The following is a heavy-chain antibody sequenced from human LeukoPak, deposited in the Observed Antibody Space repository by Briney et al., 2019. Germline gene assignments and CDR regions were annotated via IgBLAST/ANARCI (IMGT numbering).Heavy chain of an antibody. J-gene: IGHJ4*02. CDR3: ARVRYNACDY. Sequence: ASVKVSCTASVGTFSSYAISWVRQAPGQGLEWMGWLRVDTGDTDSPQKFKGRVTMTRDTATNTAYMQLSRLTYDDTAIYFCARVRYNACDYWGQGTLVTVSS. V-gene: IGHV1-18*01. D-gene: IGHD1-1*01. CDR1: VGTFSSYA. CDR2: LRVDTGDT.